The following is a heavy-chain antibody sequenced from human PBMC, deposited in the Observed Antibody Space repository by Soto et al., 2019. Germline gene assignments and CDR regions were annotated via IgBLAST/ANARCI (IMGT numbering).Heavy chain of an antibody. V-gene: IGHV3-48*03. CDR1: GFSFSSYE. CDR2: ISSSGSTM. D-gene: IGHD1-20*01. Sequence: EVQVVESGGGLVQPGGSLRLSCAASGFSFSSYEMNWVRQAPGKGLEWVSYISSSGSTMYDADSVKGRFTISRDNAKNSVYLQMNSLRAEDTAVYYCALSNWNDLDYWGQGTLVTVSS. J-gene: IGHJ4*02. CDR3: ALSNWNDLDY.